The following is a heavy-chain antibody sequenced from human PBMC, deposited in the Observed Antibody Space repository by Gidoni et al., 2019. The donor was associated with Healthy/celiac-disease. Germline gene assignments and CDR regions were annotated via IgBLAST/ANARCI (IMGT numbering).Heavy chain of an antibody. CDR3: ARRDPYCSSTSCYTGIFDY. CDR2: IYYIGIT. V-gene: IGHV4-39*01. D-gene: IGHD2-2*02. CDR1: GGSISSSSYY. Sequence: QLQLQESGPGLVKPSETLSLTCTVSGGSISSSSYYWGWIRQPPGKGLEWIGSIYYIGITYYNPSLKSRVTISLDTSKNQFSLKLSSVTAADTAVYYCARRDPYCSSTSCYTGIFDYWGQGTLVTVSS. J-gene: IGHJ4*02.